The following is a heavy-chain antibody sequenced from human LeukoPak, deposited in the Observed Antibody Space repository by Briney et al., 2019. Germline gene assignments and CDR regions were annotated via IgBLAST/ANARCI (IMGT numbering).Heavy chain of an antibody. CDR2: INTNNGGT. CDR3: AQSIAVPSIPTFDV. CDR1: VYTFTGHN. Sequence: ASVKVSCKASVYTFTGHNIHWMRQAPGQGLEWVGWINTNNGGTNYAHKFQGRVTMTSDTSAGTVYMDLSSLRSDDTAVYYCAQSIAVPSIPTFDVWGQGTVVSVSS. J-gene: IGHJ3*01. D-gene: IGHD6-19*01. V-gene: IGHV1-2*02.